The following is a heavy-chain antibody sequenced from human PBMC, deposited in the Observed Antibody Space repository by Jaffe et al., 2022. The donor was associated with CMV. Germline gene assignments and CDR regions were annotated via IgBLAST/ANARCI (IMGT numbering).Heavy chain of an antibody. CDR2: IKQDGSEK. Sequence: EVQLVESGGGLVQPGGSLRLSCAASGFTFSSYWMSWVRQAPGKGLEWVANIKQDGSEKYYVDSVKGRFTISRDNAKNSLYLQMNSLRAEDTAVYYCARGGDYDFPLYYGMDVWGQGTTVTVSS. CDR3: ARGGDYDFPLYYGMDV. V-gene: IGHV3-7*01. CDR1: GFTFSSYW. D-gene: IGHD3-3*01. J-gene: IGHJ6*02.